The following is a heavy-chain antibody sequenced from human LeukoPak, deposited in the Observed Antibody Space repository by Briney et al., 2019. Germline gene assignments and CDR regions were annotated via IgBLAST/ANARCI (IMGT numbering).Heavy chain of an antibody. CDR2: IVGSGAGT. V-gene: IGHV3-23*01. CDR3: ARDRHSSVDY. Sequence: GGSLRLSCAASGFTFSSYDMSWVRQAPGKGLEWVSTIVGSGAGTYYADSVKGRFTISRDNSKNMLYLQLNSLRAEDTAVYYCARDRHSSVDYWGQGTLVTVSS. J-gene: IGHJ4*02. CDR1: GFTFSSYD. D-gene: IGHD3-22*01.